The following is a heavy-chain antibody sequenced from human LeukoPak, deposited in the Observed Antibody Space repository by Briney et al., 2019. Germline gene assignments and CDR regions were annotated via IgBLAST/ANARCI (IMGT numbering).Heavy chain of an antibody. D-gene: IGHD6-19*01. CDR2: ISSSGSTI. Sequence: GGSLRLSCAASGFTFSSYEMNWVRQAPGKGLEWVSYISSSGSTIYYADSVKGRFTISRDNAKNSLYLQMNSLRDEDTVVYYCAREDVSSGWYIDYWGQGTLVTVSS. J-gene: IGHJ4*02. CDR3: AREDVSSGWYIDY. V-gene: IGHV3-48*03. CDR1: GFTFSSYE.